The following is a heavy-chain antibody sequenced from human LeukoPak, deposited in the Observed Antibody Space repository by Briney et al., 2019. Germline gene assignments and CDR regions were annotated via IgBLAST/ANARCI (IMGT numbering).Heavy chain of an antibody. CDR3: AKDYFRRNGVYDAFDL. D-gene: IGHD3-9*01. Sequence: GGSLRLSCVGSGFAFCYFATIWVRQAPGGRREWGSVIGGYGFEKYCADCVKGRFTISRDNSEDTVYLKVTSLRGEDKAVYYCAKDYFRRNGVYDAFDLWSNGTTVTVS. CDR2: IGGYGFEK. CDR1: GFAFCYFA. V-gene: IGHV3-23*01. J-gene: IGHJ3*01.